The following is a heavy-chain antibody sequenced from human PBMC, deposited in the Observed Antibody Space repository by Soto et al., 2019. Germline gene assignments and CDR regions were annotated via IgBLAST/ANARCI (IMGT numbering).Heavy chain of an antibody. CDR2: ISYDGSNK. Sequence: VQLVETGGGLIQPGGSLRLSCAASGFTFSSYAMHWVRQAPGKGLEWVAVISYDGSNKYYADSVKGRFTISRDNSKNTLYLQMNSLRAEDTAVYYCAGQVGYYYWGQGTLVTVSS. D-gene: IGHD1-26*01. CDR1: GFTFSSYA. J-gene: IGHJ4*02. CDR3: AGQVGYYY. V-gene: IGHV3-30-3*01.